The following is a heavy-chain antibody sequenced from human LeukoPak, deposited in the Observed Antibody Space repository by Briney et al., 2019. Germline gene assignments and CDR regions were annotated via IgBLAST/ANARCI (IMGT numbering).Heavy chain of an antibody. CDR2: INSDGSST. V-gene: IGHV3-74*01. CDR1: GFTFSSYW. D-gene: IGHD2-15*01. Sequence: GGSLRLSCAASGFTFSSYWMHWVRQAPGEGLVWVSRINSDGSSTSYADSVKGRFTISGDNAKNTLYLQMNSLRAEDTAVYYCARVSKGGYCSGGSCYNWFDPWGQGTLVTVSS. J-gene: IGHJ5*02. CDR3: ARVSKGGYCSGGSCYNWFDP.